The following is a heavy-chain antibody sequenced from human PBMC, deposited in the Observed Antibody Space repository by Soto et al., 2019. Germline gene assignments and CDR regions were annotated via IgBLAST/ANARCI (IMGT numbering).Heavy chain of an antibody. V-gene: IGHV1-8*01. J-gene: IGHJ5*02. Sequence: ASVKVSCKASGYTFTSYDINWLRQATGQGLEWMGWMNPNSGNTGYAQKFQGRVTMTRNTSISTAYMELSSLRSEDTAVYYCARDSPEAASPGYSSSWYRGHNWFDPWGQGTLVTVSS. CDR1: GYTFTSYD. CDR3: ARDSPEAASPGYSSSWYRGHNWFDP. CDR2: MNPNSGNT. D-gene: IGHD6-13*01.